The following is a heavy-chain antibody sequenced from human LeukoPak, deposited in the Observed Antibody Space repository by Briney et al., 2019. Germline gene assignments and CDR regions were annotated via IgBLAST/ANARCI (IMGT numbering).Heavy chain of an antibody. D-gene: IGHD2-2*01. Sequence: SETLSLTCTVSAGSISSYYWNWIRQPPGKGLEWVGYVHYSGDTKSNPSLKSRVTMSVDTSKSQFSLKLSSVTAADTAVYYCARAYCRSTSCPHWGQGTLVTVSS. J-gene: IGHJ4*02. CDR2: VHYSGDT. V-gene: IGHV4-59*12. CDR1: AGSISSYY. CDR3: ARAYCRSTSCPH.